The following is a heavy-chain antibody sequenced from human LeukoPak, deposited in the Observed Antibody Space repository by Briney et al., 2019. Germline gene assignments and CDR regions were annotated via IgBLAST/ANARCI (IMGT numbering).Heavy chain of an antibody. CDR1: GGSHSSTQYY. D-gene: IGHD5-12*01. V-gene: IGHV4-39*01. CDR2: IFYSGNT. Sequence: SQTLSLTCLVSGGSHSSTQYYCGWLRQPPGKGLEWIGNIFYSGNTYYNPCLKRRHPIYVDTPKNQLSLSLIPVTAADTAVYYCARIYVYSRLNNYFDQWGQGILVSVSS. J-gene: IGHJ4*02. CDR3: ARIYVYSRLNNYFDQ.